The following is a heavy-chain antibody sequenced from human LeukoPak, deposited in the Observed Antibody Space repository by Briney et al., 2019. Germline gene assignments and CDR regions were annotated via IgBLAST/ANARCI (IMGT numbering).Heavy chain of an antibody. CDR2: IIPMSGTV. V-gene: IGHV1-69*06. J-gene: IGHJ4*02. D-gene: IGHD5-18*01. Sequence: SVKVSCKASGGTFTTFGISWVRQAPGQGLEWMGGIIPMSGTVNNAQKFQGRVTITADKSTGTAYMELSSLRSDDTAVYYCARETGYAYGRAPLDYWGQGTLVTVSS. CDR1: GGTFTTFG. CDR3: ARETGYAYGRAPLDY.